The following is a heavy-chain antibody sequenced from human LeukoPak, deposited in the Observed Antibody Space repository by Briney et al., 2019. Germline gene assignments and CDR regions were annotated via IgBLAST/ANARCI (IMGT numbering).Heavy chain of an antibody. V-gene: IGHV3-23*01. Sequence: QAGGSLRLSCAASGFTFSSYAMSWVRQAPGKGLEWVSAISGSGGSTYYADSVKGRFTISRDNSKNTLYLQMNSLRAEDTAVYYRAKDRRWLPKEYFDYWGQGTLVTVSS. CDR2: ISGSGGST. CDR1: GFTFSSYA. CDR3: AKDRRWLPKEYFDY. J-gene: IGHJ4*02. D-gene: IGHD5-24*01.